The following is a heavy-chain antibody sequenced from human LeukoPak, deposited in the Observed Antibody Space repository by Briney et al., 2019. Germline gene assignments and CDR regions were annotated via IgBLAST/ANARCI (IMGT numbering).Heavy chain of an antibody. CDR2: INWNGGST. D-gene: IGHD2-2*01. Sequence: GGSLRLSCAASGFTFDDYGMSWVRQAPGKGLEWVSGINWNGGSTGYADSVKGRFTISRDNAKNSLYLQMNSLRAEDTALYYCARRLYCSSTSCYELDYWGQGTLVTVSS. V-gene: IGHV3-20*04. CDR1: GFTFDDYG. CDR3: ARRLYCSSTSCYELDY. J-gene: IGHJ4*02.